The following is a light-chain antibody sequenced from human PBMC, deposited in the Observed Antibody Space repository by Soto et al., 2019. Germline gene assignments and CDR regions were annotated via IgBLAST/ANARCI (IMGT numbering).Light chain of an antibody. CDR2: DAS. V-gene: IGKV3-11*01. Sequence: EIVLTQSPATLSLSPGERATLSCRAGQSVSRYLAWYQQKLGQAPRLLIYDASDRATGIPARFSGSGSGTDFTLTISSLEPEDFAVYYCQQRSNWPPITFGQGTRLEIK. J-gene: IGKJ5*01. CDR1: QSVSRY. CDR3: QQRSNWPPIT.